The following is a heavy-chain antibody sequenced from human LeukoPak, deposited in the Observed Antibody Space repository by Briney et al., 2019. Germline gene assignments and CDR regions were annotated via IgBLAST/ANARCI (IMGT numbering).Heavy chain of an antibody. CDR2: ISWNSGSI. D-gene: IGHD5-12*01. V-gene: IGHV3-9*01. CDR3: ARGGYSGYVNTDY. Sequence: PGGSLRLSCAASGFTFDDYAMHWVRQAPGKGLEWVSGISWNSGSIGYADSVKGRFTISRDNAKNSLYLQMNSLRAEDTAVYYCARGGYSGYVNTDYWGQGTLVTVSS. J-gene: IGHJ4*02. CDR1: GFTFDDYA.